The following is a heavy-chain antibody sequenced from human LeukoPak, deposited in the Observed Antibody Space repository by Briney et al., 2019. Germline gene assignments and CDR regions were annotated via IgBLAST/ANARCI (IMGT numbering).Heavy chain of an antibody. CDR2: IKEDGTLA. Sequence: GSLRLSCAASGFNFGDHWMDWVRQAPGQGLEWVANIKEDGTLAYYADSVRGRFSISRDNTRNSLFLQMNGLRAEDTAVYFCVRDGYNQNRFDFWGQGTLITVSS. CDR3: VRDGYNQNRFDF. D-gene: IGHD1-14*01. CDR1: GFNFGDHW. V-gene: IGHV3-7*03. J-gene: IGHJ4*02.